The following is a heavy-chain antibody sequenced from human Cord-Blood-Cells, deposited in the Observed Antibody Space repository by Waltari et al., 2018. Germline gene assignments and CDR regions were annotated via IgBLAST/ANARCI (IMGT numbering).Heavy chain of an antibody. J-gene: IGHJ3*02. CDR2: IWYDGSNK. D-gene: IGHD3-9*01. CDR1: GFTFSSYG. CDR3: ARDRAILTAYDAFDI. V-gene: IGHV3-33*01. Sequence: QVQLVESGGGVVQPGRSLRLSCAASGFTFSSYGMHWVRQAPGKGLEWVAVIWYDGSNKYYADSVKGRFTISRDNSKNTLYLQMNSLRAEDTAVYYCARDRAILTAYDAFDIWGQGTMVTVSS.